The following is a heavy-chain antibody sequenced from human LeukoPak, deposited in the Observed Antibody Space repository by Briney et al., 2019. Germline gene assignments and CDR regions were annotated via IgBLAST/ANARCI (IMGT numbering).Heavy chain of an antibody. J-gene: IGHJ4*02. CDR1: GYSISSGYY. D-gene: IGHD7-27*01. CDR2: IYHSGST. CDR3: ASHRASGLTALDY. V-gene: IGHV4-38-2*01. Sequence: ASETLSLTCAVSGYSISSGYYWGWIRQPPGKGLEWIGSIYHSGSTYYNPSLKSRVTISVDTSKNQFSLKLSSVTAADTAVYYCASHRASGLTALDYWGQGTLVTVSS.